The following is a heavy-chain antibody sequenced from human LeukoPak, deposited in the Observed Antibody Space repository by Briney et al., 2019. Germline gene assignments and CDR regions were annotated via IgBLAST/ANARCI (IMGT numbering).Heavy chain of an antibody. D-gene: IGHD6-13*01. CDR1: GGTFSSYA. V-gene: IGHV1-69*04. CDR3: ARDRRDGVAAAGNWFDP. CDR2: IIPILSIA. Sequence: SVKVSCKASGGTFSSYAISWVRQAPGQGLEWMGRIIPILSIANYAQKFQGRVTITADKSTSTAYMELSSLRSEDTAVYYCARDRRDGVAAAGNWFDPWGQGTLVTVSS. J-gene: IGHJ5*02.